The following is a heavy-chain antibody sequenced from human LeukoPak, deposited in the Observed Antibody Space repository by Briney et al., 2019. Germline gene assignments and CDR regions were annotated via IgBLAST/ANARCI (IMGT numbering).Heavy chain of an antibody. D-gene: IGHD1-20*01. Sequence: KAGGSLRLSCAASGFTFSTYVMSWVRQAPGKGLEWVSYISSSGSTLYYADSVKGRITISRDNAKNSLYLQMNSLRAEDTAVYYCARRRYNWNAIDYWGQGTLVTVSS. V-gene: IGHV3-11*01. CDR3: ARRRYNWNAIDY. CDR1: GFTFSTYV. J-gene: IGHJ4*02. CDR2: ISSSGSTL.